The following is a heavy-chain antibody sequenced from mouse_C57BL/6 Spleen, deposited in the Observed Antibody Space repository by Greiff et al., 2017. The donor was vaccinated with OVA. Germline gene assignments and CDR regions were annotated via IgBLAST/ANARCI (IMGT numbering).Heavy chain of an antibody. CDR3: ARLLGEAY. CDR2: IDPSDSYT. CDR1: GYTLPSSW. D-gene: IGHD2-1*01. V-gene: IGHV1-50*01. J-gene: IGHJ3*01. Sequence: QVQLQRPGAELVKPGASVKRSCKASGYTLPSSWMQWVNQRPGRGLEWIGEIDPSDSYTNYNQKFKGKATLTVDTSSSTAYMQLSSLTSEDSAVYYCARLLGEAYWGQGTLVTVSA.